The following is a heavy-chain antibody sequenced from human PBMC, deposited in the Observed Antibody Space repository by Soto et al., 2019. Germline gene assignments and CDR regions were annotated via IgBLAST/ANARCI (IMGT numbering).Heavy chain of an antibody. D-gene: IGHD6-19*01. Sequence: GESLRLSCAASGFSFSSYAMSWVRQAPGKGLEWVSGISGGGGSTDYADSVKGRFTISRDNSKNTLYLQLNSLRAEDTAVYYCAKDSGAVAGPYWGQGTLVTVSS. V-gene: IGHV3-23*01. CDR3: AKDSGAVAGPY. J-gene: IGHJ4*02. CDR1: GFSFSSYA. CDR2: ISGGGGST.